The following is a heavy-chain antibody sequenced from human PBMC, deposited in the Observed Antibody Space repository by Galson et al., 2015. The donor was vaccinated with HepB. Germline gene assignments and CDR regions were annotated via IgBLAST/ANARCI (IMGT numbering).Heavy chain of an antibody. CDR2: FDPEDGET. CDR3: ATRILLWFGELRGSYYFDY. V-gene: IGHV1-24*01. Sequence: SVKVSCKVSGYTLTELSMHWVRQAPGKGLEWMGGFDPEDGETIYAQKFQGRVTMTEDTSTDTAYMELSSLRSEDTAVYYCATRILLWFGELRGSYYFDYWGQGTLVTVSP. D-gene: IGHD3-10*01. CDR1: GYTLTELS. J-gene: IGHJ4*02.